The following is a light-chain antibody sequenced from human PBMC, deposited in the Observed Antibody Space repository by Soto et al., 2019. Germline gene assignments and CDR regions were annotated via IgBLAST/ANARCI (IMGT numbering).Light chain of an antibody. CDR1: QGIAND. Sequence: DIQMTQSPSSLSASVGDRVTITCRASQGIANDLGWYQQKPGKVPKRLIYAASSLQIGVASRFSGSGSGTEFALTFSSLQPEDFATYYCLQHNSYPITFGQGTRLEIK. CDR3: LQHNSYPIT. V-gene: IGKV1-17*01. J-gene: IGKJ5*01. CDR2: AAS.